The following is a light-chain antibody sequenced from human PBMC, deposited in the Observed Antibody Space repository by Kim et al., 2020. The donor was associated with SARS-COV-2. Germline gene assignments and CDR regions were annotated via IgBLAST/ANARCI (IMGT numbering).Light chain of an antibody. Sequence: SASGGDRVTITCRARQSISNYLNWYQQKPGKAPKLLIYAASSLQSGVPSRFSGSGSGTDFTLTISSLQPEDFATYYCQQSYSTPYTFGQGTKLEI. CDR1: QSISNY. CDR3: QQSYSTPYT. V-gene: IGKV1-39*01. J-gene: IGKJ2*01. CDR2: AAS.